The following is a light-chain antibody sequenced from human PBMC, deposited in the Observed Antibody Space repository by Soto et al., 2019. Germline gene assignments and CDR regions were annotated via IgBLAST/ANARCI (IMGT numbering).Light chain of an antibody. CDR2: DNN. J-gene: IGLJ1*01. CDR1: SSNIGNNY. Sequence: QSVLTQPPSVSAAPGQKVTISCSGSSSNIGNNYVSWYQQLPGTAPKLLIYDNNKRPSGIPDRFSGSKSGTSATLGITGLQNGDEADYYCGTWDSRMSAGVLGTGTTVTVL. V-gene: IGLV1-51*01. CDR3: GTWDSRMSAGV.